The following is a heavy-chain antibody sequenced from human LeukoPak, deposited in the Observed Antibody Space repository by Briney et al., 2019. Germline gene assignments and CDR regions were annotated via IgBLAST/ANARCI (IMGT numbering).Heavy chain of an antibody. Sequence: GGSLRLSCAASGXTFSNYWVHWVRQAPGKGLMWVSRINTDGSGTTYADSVRGRFTISRDNAETTLYLQMSSLRAEDTAVYYCARSVPWQAAFDIWGQGTMVTVSS. CDR2: INTDGSGT. V-gene: IGHV3-74*01. CDR1: GXTFSNYW. J-gene: IGHJ3*02. CDR3: ARSVPWQAAFDI.